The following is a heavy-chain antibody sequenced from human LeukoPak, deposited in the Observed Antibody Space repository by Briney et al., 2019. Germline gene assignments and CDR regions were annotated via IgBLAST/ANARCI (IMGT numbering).Heavy chain of an antibody. D-gene: IGHD2-2*01. CDR2: IIPILGIA. V-gene: IGHV1-69*04. Sequence: ASVKVSFKASGGTFSSYAISWVRQAPGQGLEGMGRIIPILGIANYAQKFQGRVTITADKFTRTAYRALRSLRSDDTAVYYCASDLRIVVVQAAYCYGIDVWGQGTTVTVSS. CDR1: GGTFSSYA. CDR3: ASDLRIVVVQAAYCYGIDV. J-gene: IGHJ6*02.